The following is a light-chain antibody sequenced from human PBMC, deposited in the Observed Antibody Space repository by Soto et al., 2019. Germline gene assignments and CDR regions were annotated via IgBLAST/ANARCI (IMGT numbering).Light chain of an antibody. CDR1: SSDVGSYNL. CDR3: CSYAGSSTPHVV. Sequence: QSALTQPASVSGSPGQSITISCTGTSSDVGSYNLVSWYQQQPGKAPKLMIYEGSKRPSGVSNRFSGSKSGNTASLTISGLQAEDEADYYCCSYAGSSTPHVVFGGGTKLTVL. J-gene: IGLJ2*01. CDR2: EGS. V-gene: IGLV2-23*01.